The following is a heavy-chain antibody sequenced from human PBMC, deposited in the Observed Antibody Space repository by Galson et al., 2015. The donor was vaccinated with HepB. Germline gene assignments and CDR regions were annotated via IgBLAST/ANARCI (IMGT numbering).Heavy chain of an antibody. D-gene: IGHD4-23*01. CDR1: GYTFTSYG. CDR3: ARDIPVLVTARLQYNWCDP. J-gene: IGHJ5*02. V-gene: IGHV1-18*01. CDR2: ISAYNGNT. Sequence: SVKVSCKASGYTFTSYGISWVRQAPGQGLEWMGWISAYNGNTNYAQKLQGRVTMTTDTSTSTAYMELRSLRSDDTAVYYCARDIPVLVTARLQYNWCDPWVQGTLVTVSS.